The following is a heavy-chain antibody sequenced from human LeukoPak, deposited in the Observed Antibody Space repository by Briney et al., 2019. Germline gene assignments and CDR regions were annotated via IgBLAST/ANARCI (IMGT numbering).Heavy chain of an antibody. CDR2: IYYSGTI. CDR1: GGSIGSYY. Sequence: TSETLSLTCTVSGGSIGSYYWSWIRQPPGKGLEWIGYIYYSGTINYNPSLKSRVTISVDTSKHQFSLRLSSVTAADTAVYYCARHRGAYCGGGSCYSSYYFDSWGQGTLVTVSS. J-gene: IGHJ4*02. CDR3: ARHRGAYCGGGSCYSSYYFDS. D-gene: IGHD2-15*01. V-gene: IGHV4-59*08.